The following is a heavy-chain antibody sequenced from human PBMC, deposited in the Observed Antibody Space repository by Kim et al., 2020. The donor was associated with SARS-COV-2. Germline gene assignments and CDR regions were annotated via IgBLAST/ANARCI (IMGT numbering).Heavy chain of an antibody. CDR1: GYTLTELS. V-gene: IGHV1-24*01. CDR3: ATLSPGIAVAGDDAFDI. CDR2: FDPEDGET. J-gene: IGHJ3*02. D-gene: IGHD6-19*01. Sequence: ASVKVSCKVSGYTLTELSMHWVRQAPGKGLEWMGGFDPEDGETIYAQKFQGRVTMTEDTSTDTAYMELSSLRSEDTAVYYCATLSPGIAVAGDDAFDIWGQGTIVTVSS.